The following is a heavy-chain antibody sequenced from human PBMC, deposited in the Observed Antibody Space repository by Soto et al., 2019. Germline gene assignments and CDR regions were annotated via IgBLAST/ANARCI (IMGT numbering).Heavy chain of an antibody. V-gene: IGHV3-30-3*01. Sequence: QVQLVESGGGVVQPGRSLRLSCAASGFTFSSYAMHWVRQAPGKGLEWVAVISYDGSNKYYADSVKGRFTISRDNSKNTLYLQMNSLRAEDTAVYYCARGGKYCSGGSCYSHEQRWYFDLWGRDTLVTVSS. J-gene: IGHJ2*01. CDR1: GFTFSSYA. CDR3: ARGGKYCSGGSCYSHEQRWYFDL. D-gene: IGHD2-15*01. CDR2: ISYDGSNK.